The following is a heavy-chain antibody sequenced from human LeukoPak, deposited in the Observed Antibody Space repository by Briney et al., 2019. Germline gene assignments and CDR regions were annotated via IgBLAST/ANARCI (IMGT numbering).Heavy chain of an antibody. D-gene: IGHD6-13*01. Sequence: PGGSLRLSCAASGFTVSSNYINWVRQAPGKGLEWVAVIWYDGSNKYYADSVKGRFTTSRDNSKNTLYLQMNSLRAEETAVYYCARESATPIRAAAGKHDLLRYGSASLDVWGQGTTVTVSS. CDR3: ARESATPIRAAAGKHDLLRYGSASLDV. V-gene: IGHV3-33*08. J-gene: IGHJ6*02. CDR1: GFTVSSNY. CDR2: IWYDGSNK.